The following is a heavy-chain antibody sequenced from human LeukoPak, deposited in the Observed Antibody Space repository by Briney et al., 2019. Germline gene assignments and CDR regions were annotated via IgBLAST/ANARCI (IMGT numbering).Heavy chain of an antibody. CDR1: GFTFSNFG. D-gene: IGHD2-15*01. J-gene: IGHJ4*02. CDR2: ISYDGSNT. Sequence: GRSLRLSCAASGFTFSNFGMHWVRQTPGKGLECVAVISYDGSNTYYADTVKGRFTISRDDSQSTLSLQMSSLGVEDTAVYYCAKERCSGSACYIFDSWGQGTLVIVSA. V-gene: IGHV3-30*18. CDR3: AKERCSGSACYIFDS.